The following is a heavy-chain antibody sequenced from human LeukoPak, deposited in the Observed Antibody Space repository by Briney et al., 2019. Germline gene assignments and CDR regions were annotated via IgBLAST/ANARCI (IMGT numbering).Heavy chain of an antibody. Sequence: ASVTVSCKASGYTFTSYYMHWVRQAPGQGLEWMGIINPSGGSTSYAQKFQGRVTMTRDTSTSTVYMELSSLRSEDTAVYYCARGNVRFLEWPPPPFDYWGQGTLVTVSS. D-gene: IGHD3-3*01. CDR2: INPSGGST. V-gene: IGHV1-46*01. J-gene: IGHJ4*02. CDR1: GYTFTSYY. CDR3: ARGNVRFLEWPPPPFDY.